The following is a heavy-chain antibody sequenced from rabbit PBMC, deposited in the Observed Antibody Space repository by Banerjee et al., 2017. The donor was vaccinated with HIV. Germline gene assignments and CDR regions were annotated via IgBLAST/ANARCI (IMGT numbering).Heavy chain of an antibody. CDR2: IDAGKGTT. CDR3: AVNDSSAWVLPL. V-gene: IGHV1S7*01. Sequence: QLKETGGGLVQPGGSLTLSCKASGFDFNHYYMTWVRQAPGKGLEWIGIIDAGKGTTDYSSWVNGRFTISSDNGQNTVALPMNSLTAADPATYFCAVNDSSAWVLPLWGAGTLVTVS. D-gene: IGHD4-1*01. J-gene: IGHJ4*01. CDR1: GFDFNHYY.